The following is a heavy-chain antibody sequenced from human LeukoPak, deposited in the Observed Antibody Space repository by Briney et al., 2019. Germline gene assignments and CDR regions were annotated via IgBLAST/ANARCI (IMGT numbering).Heavy chain of an antibody. CDR1: GFTFRSYG. Sequence: GGSLRLSCAASGFTFRSYGMHWVRQAPGKGLEWVAVIWYDGSNKYYADSVKGRFTISRDNAKNSLYLQMNSLRAEDTAVYYCARDATVATRVQYYYYGMDVWGQGTTVTVSS. J-gene: IGHJ6*02. CDR3: ARDATVATRVQYYYYGMDV. CDR2: IWYDGSNK. D-gene: IGHD5-12*01. V-gene: IGHV3-33*01.